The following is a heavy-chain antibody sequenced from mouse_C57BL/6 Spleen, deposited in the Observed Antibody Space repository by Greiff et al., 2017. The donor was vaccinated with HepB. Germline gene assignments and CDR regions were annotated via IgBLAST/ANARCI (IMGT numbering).Heavy chain of an antibody. Sequence: VQLQQSGPELVKPGASVKISCKASGYTFTDYYMNWVKQSHGKSLEWIGDINPNNGGTSYNQKFKGKATLTVDKSSSTAYMELRSLTSEDSAVYYCARWGGFITTVGYFDVWGTGTTVTVSS. CDR1: GYTFTDYY. CDR2: INPNNGGT. V-gene: IGHV1-26*01. J-gene: IGHJ1*03. D-gene: IGHD1-2*01. CDR3: ARWGGFITTVGYFDV.